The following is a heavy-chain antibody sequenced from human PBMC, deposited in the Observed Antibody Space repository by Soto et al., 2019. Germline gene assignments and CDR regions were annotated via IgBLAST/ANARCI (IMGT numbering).Heavy chain of an antibody. CDR3: ARGRTSVFIAAPLND. J-gene: IGHJ4*02. V-gene: IGHV3-30-3*01. CDR2: ISYDGSNK. Sequence: GGSLRLSCAASGFTFSSYAMHWVRQAPGKGLEWVAVISYDGSNKYYADSVKGRFTISRDNSKNTLYLQMNSLRAEDTAVYYCARGRTSVFIAAPLNDWGQGTLVTVAS. CDR1: GFTFSSYA. D-gene: IGHD6-13*01.